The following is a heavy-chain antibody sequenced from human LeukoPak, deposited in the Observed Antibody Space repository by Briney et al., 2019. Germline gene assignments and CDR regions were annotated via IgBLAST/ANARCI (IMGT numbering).Heavy chain of an antibody. V-gene: IGHV4-30-4*01. CDR2: IHYSGST. CDR1: SGSIISGDYY. Sequence: PSQTLSLTCTVSSGSIISGDYYWSWIRQPPGKGLEWIGYIHYSGSTHYNPSLKSRVTISVDTSKNQFSLKVSSVTAADTAVYYCSRAPDYGANDYWGQGTLVTVSS. CDR3: SRAPDYGANDY. D-gene: IGHD4-23*01. J-gene: IGHJ4*02.